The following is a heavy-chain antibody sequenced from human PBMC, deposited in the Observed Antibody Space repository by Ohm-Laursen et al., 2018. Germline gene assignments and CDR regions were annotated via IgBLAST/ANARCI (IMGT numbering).Heavy chain of an antibody. J-gene: IGHJ4*01. Sequence: SLRLSCAASGFTFSNYAMNWVRQAPGKGLEWVSYISATGGSTYYADSVKGRFTISRDNSNNTLYLHINSLRAEDTAVYYCAKKPDYRLDYWGHGALVTVSS. CDR2: ISATGGST. D-gene: IGHD4-11*01. CDR1: GFTFSNYA. CDR3: AKKPDYRLDY. V-gene: IGHV3-23*01.